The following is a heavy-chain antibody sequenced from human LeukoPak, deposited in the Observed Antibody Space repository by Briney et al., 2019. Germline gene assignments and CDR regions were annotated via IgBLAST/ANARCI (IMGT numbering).Heavy chain of an antibody. CDR3: ARAGDYGSGSFDY. CDR2: IYHSGST. J-gene: IGHJ4*02. CDR1: GGSTSSGGYS. V-gene: IGHV4-30-2*01. D-gene: IGHD3-10*01. Sequence: TLSLTCTVSGGSTSSGGYSWSWIRQPPGKGLEWIGYIYHSGSTYYNPSLKSRVTISVDRSKNQFSLKLSSVTAADTAVYYCARAGDYGSGSFDYWGQGTLVTVSS.